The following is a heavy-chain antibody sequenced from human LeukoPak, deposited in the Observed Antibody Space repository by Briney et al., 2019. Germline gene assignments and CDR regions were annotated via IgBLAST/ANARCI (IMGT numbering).Heavy chain of an antibody. CDR3: AREDRVFHEGDY. D-gene: IGHD2-21*01. V-gene: IGHV4-30-2*01. Sequence: PSETLSLTCTVSGASISSGDYHWSWIRQPPGKGLEWIGYIYHSGSTYYNPSLKSRVTISVDRSKNQFSLKLSSVTAADTAVYYCAREDRVFHEGDYWGQGTLVTVSS. J-gene: IGHJ4*02. CDR1: GASISSGDYH. CDR2: IYHSGST.